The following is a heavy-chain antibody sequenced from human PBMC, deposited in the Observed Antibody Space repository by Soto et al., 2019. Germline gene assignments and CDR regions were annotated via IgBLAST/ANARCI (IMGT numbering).Heavy chain of an antibody. Sequence: QVQLVQSGAEEKKPGASVKVSRKASGYTFTSRAIHWVRQAPGQRLEWMGWIHAVNGNTKYSQKFQDRVTITRDTSASTVYMELSSLRSEDTAVYYCARDFNWGTDYWGQGTLVTVSS. CDR2: IHAVNGNT. D-gene: IGHD7-27*01. J-gene: IGHJ4*02. CDR3: ARDFNWGTDY. V-gene: IGHV1-3*05. CDR1: GYTFTSRA.